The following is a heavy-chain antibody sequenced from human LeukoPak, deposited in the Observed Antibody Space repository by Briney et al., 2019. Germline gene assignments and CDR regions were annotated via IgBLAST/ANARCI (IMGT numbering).Heavy chain of an antibody. CDR3: ARDWGIAAHWHFDL. CDR1: GYTFTSYY. CDR2: INPSGGST. V-gene: IGHV1-46*01. Sequence: VAAVKVSCKASGYTFTSYYMHWVRQAPGQGLAWMGIINPSGGSTSYAQKFQGRVTMTRDTSTSTVYMELSSLRSEDTAVYYCARDWGIAAHWHFDLWGRGTLLTVSS. J-gene: IGHJ2*01. D-gene: IGHD6-13*01.